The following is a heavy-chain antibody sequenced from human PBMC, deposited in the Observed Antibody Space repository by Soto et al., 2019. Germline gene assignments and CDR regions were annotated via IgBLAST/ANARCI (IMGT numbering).Heavy chain of an antibody. CDR2: ISTYNGNT. CDR1: GYTLTTHD. CDR3: ARDPYHVLMVNAPNLYGMDV. D-gene: IGHD2-8*01. Sequence: GASVKVSCKASGYTLTTHDISWVRPAPGQGLEGMGRISTYNGNTNYPQSLQGRLTMTTDTSTTTAYMELRNLRSDDTAVYYCARDPYHVLMVNAPNLYGMDVWGQGTTVTVSS. J-gene: IGHJ6*02. V-gene: IGHV1-18*01.